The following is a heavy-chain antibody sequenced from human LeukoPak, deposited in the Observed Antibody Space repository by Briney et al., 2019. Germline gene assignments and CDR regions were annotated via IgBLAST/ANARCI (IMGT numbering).Heavy chain of an antibody. CDR2: ISSSGSTR. CDR1: GFTFSSYE. J-gene: IGHJ4*02. V-gene: IGHV3-48*03. Sequence: QPGGSLRLSCAASGFTFSSYEMNWVRQAPGKGLEWVSYISSSGSTRYYADSVKGRFTISRDNAKNSLYLQMNSLRAEDTAVYYCARVQTTVTTLDYWGQGTLLTLSS. CDR3: ARVQTTVTTLDY. D-gene: IGHD4-17*01.